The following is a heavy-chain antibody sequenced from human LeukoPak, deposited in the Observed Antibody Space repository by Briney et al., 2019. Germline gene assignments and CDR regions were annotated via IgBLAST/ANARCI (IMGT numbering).Heavy chain of an antibody. Sequence: VASVKVSCKASGGTFSSYAISWVRQAPGQGLEWMGGIIPIFGTANYAQRFQGRVTITADESTSTAYMELSSLRSEDTAVYYCARLGIDTIVLGLDAFDIWGQGTMVTVSS. J-gene: IGHJ3*02. CDR2: IIPIFGTA. CDR3: ARLGIDTIVLGLDAFDI. CDR1: GGTFSSYA. V-gene: IGHV1-69*13. D-gene: IGHD7-27*01.